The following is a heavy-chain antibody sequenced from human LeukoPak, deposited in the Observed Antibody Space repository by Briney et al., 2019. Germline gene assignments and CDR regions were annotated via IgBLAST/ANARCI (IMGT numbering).Heavy chain of an antibody. CDR3: ARDYGDYFDY. V-gene: IGHV4-59*01. D-gene: IGHD4-17*01. Sequence: SETLSLTCTVSGGSISNCYWSWIRQPPGKGLEWIGYIYYSGSTNYNPSLKSRVIISVDTSKNQFSLKLSSVAAADTAVYYCARDYGDYFDYWGQGTLVTVSS. CDR1: GGSISNCY. J-gene: IGHJ4*02. CDR2: IYYSGST.